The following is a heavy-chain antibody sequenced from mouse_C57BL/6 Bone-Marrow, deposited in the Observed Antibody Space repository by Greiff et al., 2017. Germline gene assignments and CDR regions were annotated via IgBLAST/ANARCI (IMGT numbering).Heavy chain of an antibody. J-gene: IGHJ4*01. Sequence: QVQLQQPGAELVMPGASVKLSCKASGYTFTSYWMHWVKQRPGQGLEWIGEIDPSDSYNNYNQKFKGKSKLTVAKSSSTSYMQRSSLASEDSAVYYCARSSTTVVPRNAMDYWGQGTSVTVSS. D-gene: IGHD1-1*01. CDR3: ARSSTTVVPRNAMDY. V-gene: IGHV1-69*01. CDR2: IDPSDSYN. CDR1: GYTFTSYW.